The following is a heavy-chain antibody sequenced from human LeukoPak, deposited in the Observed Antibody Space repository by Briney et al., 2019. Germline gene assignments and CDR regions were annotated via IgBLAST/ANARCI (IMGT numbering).Heavy chain of an antibody. Sequence: GGSLRLSCAASGFTFSRYGMHWVRQAPGKGLEWVTAISYDGSNKYYADSVKGRFSISRDSSKNILYLQMNSLRAEDTAVYYCAKDRCSNGIGCYYYYMDVWGKGTTVTISS. CDR1: GFTFSRYG. D-gene: IGHD2-8*01. J-gene: IGHJ6*03. CDR2: ISYDGSNK. CDR3: AKDRCSNGIGCYYYYMDV. V-gene: IGHV3-30*04.